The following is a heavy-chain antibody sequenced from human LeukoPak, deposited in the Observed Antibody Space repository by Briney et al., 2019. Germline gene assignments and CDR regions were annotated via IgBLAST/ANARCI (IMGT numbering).Heavy chain of an antibody. CDR2: IYYSGST. Sequence: SETLSLTCTVSGGSISSYYWSWIRQPPGKGLEWIGYIYYSGSTNYNPSLKSRVTISVDTSKNEFSLKLRSVTAADTAVYYCARVTGYRIEDYFDYWGQGTLVTVSS. J-gene: IGHJ4*02. V-gene: IGHV4-59*01. D-gene: IGHD6-13*01. CDR1: GGSISSYY. CDR3: ARVTGYRIEDYFDY.